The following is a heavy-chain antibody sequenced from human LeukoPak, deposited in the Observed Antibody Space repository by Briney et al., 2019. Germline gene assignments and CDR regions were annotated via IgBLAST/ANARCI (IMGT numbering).Heavy chain of an antibody. Sequence: GGSLRLSCATSGFTVSNNYMSWVRQAPGKGLEWASVIYTGGTTYYVDSVKGRFTISRDNSKNTLSLQMNSLRVEDTAVYYCARPAHWLHAFDIWGQGTMVTVSS. J-gene: IGHJ3*02. D-gene: IGHD5-12*01. V-gene: IGHV3-53*01. CDR1: GFTVSNNY. CDR2: IYTGGTT. CDR3: ARPAHWLHAFDI.